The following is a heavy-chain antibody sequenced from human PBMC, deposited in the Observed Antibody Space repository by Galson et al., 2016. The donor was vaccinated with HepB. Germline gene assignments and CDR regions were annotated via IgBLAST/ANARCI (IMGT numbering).Heavy chain of an antibody. V-gene: IGHV4-30-4*01. CDR2: IYYNGTT. J-gene: IGHJ4*02. CDR3: ARDGAWTLD. CDR1: GASINNGDYF. D-gene: IGHD1-1*01. Sequence: TLSLTCTVSGASINNGDYFWSWIRQPPGKGLEWIGYIYYNGTTYYNSSLKSRLNISVDMSKNQFSLKLTSLTAADTAVYFCARDGAWTLDWGQGALVTVSS.